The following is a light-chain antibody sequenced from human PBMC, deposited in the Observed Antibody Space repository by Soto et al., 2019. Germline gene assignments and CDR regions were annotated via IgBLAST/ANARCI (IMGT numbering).Light chain of an antibody. Sequence: EIVLTQSPGTLSLSPGERATLSCRASQSVSSSYLAWYQQKPGQAPRLLIYGASSRATGIPDRFSGSGSGTDSTLTISRLEPEDFAVYYCQQYGSSPLITFGQGTRLEMK. CDR3: QQYGSSPLIT. CDR2: GAS. J-gene: IGKJ5*01. V-gene: IGKV3-20*01. CDR1: QSVSSSY.